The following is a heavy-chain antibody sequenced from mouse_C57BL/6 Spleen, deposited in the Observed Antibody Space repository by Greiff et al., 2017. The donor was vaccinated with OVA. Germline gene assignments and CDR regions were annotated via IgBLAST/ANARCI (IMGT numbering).Heavy chain of an antibody. Sequence: VQLQQSGPVLVKPGASVKMSCKASGYTFTDYYMNWVKQSHGKSLEWIGVINPYNGGTSYNQKFKGKATLTVDKSSSTAYMELNSLTSEDSAVYYCARYDGYSYYAMDYWGQGTSVTVSS. CDR1: GYTFTDYY. J-gene: IGHJ4*01. CDR3: ARYDGYSYYAMDY. D-gene: IGHD2-3*01. V-gene: IGHV1-19*01. CDR2: INPYNGGT.